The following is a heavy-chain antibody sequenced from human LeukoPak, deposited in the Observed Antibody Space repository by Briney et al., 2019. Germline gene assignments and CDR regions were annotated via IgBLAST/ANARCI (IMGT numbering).Heavy chain of an antibody. CDR3: VRHPPRGDYGYAFDI. Sequence: PSETLSLTCTVSGGSISSNSYYWGWIRQPPGKGLEWIGEIYYSGTTYYNPSLKSRVTISVDTSKNQFSLKMSTVTAADTAVYYCVRHPPRGDYGYAFDIWGHGTVLTVSS. CDR2: IYYSGTT. D-gene: IGHD4-17*01. J-gene: IGHJ3*02. V-gene: IGHV4-39*01. CDR1: GGSISSNSYY.